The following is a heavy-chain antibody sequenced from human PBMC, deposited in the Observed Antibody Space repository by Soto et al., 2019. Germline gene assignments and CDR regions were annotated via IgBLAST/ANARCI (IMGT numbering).Heavy chain of an antibody. J-gene: IGHJ5*02. D-gene: IGHD6-19*01. V-gene: IGHV4-34*01. CDR2: INHSGST. CDR1: GGSFSGYY. CDR3: ARGRNKRQWLVPVGRRDNWFDP. Sequence: PSETLSLTCAVYGGSFSGYYWSWIRQPPGKGLEWIGEINHSGSTNYNPSLKSRVTISVDTSKNQFSLKLSSVTAADTAVYYCARGRNKRQWLVPVGRRDNWFDPWGQGTLVTVSS.